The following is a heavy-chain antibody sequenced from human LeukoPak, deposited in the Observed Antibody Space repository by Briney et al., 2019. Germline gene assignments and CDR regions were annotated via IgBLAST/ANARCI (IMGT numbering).Heavy chain of an antibody. CDR3: ARDYGGSYSY. Sequence: GGSLRLSCAASGFTFSSYAMHWVRQARKGLEWVVVISYDGSNKYYADSVKGRFTISRDNSKNTLYLQMNSLRAEDTAVYYCARDYGGSYSYWGQGTLVTVSS. CDR1: GFTFSSYA. J-gene: IGHJ4*02. V-gene: IGHV3-30-3*01. CDR2: ISYDGSNK. D-gene: IGHD1-26*01.